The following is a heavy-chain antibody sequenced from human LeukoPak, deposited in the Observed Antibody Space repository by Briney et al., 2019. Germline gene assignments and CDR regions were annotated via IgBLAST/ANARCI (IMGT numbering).Heavy chain of an antibody. V-gene: IGHV4-59*01. J-gene: IGHJ3*02. Sequence: SETLSLTCTVSGASITSYYWSSIRQPPGKGLEWIGYIYNSGGTNYNPSLNSRVTISVDTSKNQLSLKLSSVTAADTAMYYCTREGDYYNSNPFDIWGQGTMVTVSS. CDR3: TREGDYYNSNPFDI. CDR1: GASITSYY. CDR2: IYNSGGT. D-gene: IGHD3-22*01.